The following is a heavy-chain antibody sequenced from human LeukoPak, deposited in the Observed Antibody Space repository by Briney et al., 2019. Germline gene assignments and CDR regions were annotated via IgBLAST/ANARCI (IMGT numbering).Heavy chain of an antibody. Sequence: GGSLRLSCAASGFTFSSYAMSWVRQAPGKGLEWVSGISGNGGNTYYADSVKGRFTISRDNSKNTLYLQMNSLRAEDTAVYYCAKDARYSGPFDYWGQGTLVTVSS. CDR1: GFTFSSYA. V-gene: IGHV3-23*01. J-gene: IGHJ4*02. D-gene: IGHD5-12*01. CDR2: ISGNGGNT. CDR3: AKDARYSGPFDY.